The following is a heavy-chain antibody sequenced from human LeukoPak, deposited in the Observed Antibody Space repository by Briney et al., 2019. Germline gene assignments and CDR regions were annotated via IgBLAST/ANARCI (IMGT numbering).Heavy chain of an antibody. V-gene: IGHV4-34*01. CDR1: GGSFSGYY. Sequence: SETLSLTCAGYGGSFSGYYWSWIRQPPGNGLEWIGEINHSGSTNYNPSLKSRVTISVDTSKNQFSLKLSSVTAADTAVYYCARDGGVWGGKFDYWGQGTLVTVSS. J-gene: IGHJ4*02. CDR2: INHSGST. CDR3: ARDGGVWGGKFDY. D-gene: IGHD3-10*01.